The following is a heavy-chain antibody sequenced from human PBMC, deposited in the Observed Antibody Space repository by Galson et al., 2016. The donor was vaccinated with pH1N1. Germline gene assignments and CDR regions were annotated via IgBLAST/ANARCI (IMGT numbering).Heavy chain of an antibody. J-gene: IGHJ4*02. CDR3: AHNRGDYSSSRSFYYFDY. CDR2: IYWDDDK. Sequence: PALVKPTQTLTLTCTFSGFSLSTSGVGVGWIRQPPGKALDWLALIYWDDDKRYSPSLMSRLTLTKDTSKNHVVLTMTNMDPVATATYYWAHNRGDYSSSRSFYYFDYWGQGTLVTVSS. V-gene: IGHV2-5*02. D-gene: IGHD6-6*01. CDR1: GFSLSTSGVG.